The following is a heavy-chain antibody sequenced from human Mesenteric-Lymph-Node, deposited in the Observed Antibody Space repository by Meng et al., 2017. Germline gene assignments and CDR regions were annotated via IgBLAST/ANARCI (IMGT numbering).Heavy chain of an antibody. V-gene: IGHV3-30*04. CDR2: ISYDGSNK. D-gene: IGHD6-13*01. CDR3: ARVMEIAAAGTNFDY. CDR1: GFTFSSYA. J-gene: IGHJ4*02. Sequence: GGSLRLSCAASGFTFSSYAMHWVRQAPGKGLEWVAVISYDGSNKYYADSVKGRFTISRDNSKNTLYLQMNSLRAEDTAVYYCARVMEIAAAGTNFDYWGQGTLVTVSS.